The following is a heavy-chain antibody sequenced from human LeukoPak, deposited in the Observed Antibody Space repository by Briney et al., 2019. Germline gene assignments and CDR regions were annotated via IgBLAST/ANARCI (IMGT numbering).Heavy chain of an antibody. D-gene: IGHD3-16*01. V-gene: IGHV3-23*01. CDR1: GFTFSSYA. Sequence: GGSLRLSCAASGFTFSSYAMSWVRQAPGKGLEWVSAISGSGGSTYYADSVKGRFTISRDNSKNTLYLQMNSLRAEDTAVYYCASRKGKGLGAFDIWGQGTMVTVSS. J-gene: IGHJ3*02. CDR3: ASRKGKGLGAFDI. CDR2: ISGSGGST.